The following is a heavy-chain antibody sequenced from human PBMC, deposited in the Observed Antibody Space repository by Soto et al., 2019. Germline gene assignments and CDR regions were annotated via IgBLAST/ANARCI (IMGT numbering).Heavy chain of an antibody. Sequence: ASVKVSCKASGYTFTSYGISWVRQAPGQGLEWMGWISAYNGNTNYAQKLQGRVTMTTDTSTSTAYMELRSLRSDDTAVYYCASSPGYCSGGSCHYYYYYYMDVWGKGTTVTVSS. V-gene: IGHV1-18*01. CDR1: GYTFTSYG. D-gene: IGHD2-15*01. CDR3: ASSPGYCSGGSCHYYYYYYMDV. CDR2: ISAYNGNT. J-gene: IGHJ6*03.